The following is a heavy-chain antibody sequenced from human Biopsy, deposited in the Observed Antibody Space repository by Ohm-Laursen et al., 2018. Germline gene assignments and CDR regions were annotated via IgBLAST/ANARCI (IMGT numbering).Heavy chain of an antibody. CDR3: ARATNSTGWPYYYFYGMDV. D-gene: IGHD2/OR15-2a*01. V-gene: IGHV4-38-2*01. CDR2: VYDSGKS. J-gene: IGHJ6*02. Sequence: TLSLTCAVSGFSISSGYYWGWIRQPPGKGLEWIGSVYDSGKSYYNPSLKSRVTISVDTSKNQFSLRLNSVTAADTAVYYCARATNSTGWPYYYFYGMDVWGQGTTVTASS. CDR1: GFSISSGYY.